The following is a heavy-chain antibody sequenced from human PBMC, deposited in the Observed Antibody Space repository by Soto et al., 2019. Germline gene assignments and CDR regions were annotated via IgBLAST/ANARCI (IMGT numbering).Heavy chain of an antibody. D-gene: IGHD6-19*01. CDR1: GGTFSSYA. CDR2: IIPIFGTA. V-gene: IGHV1-69*01. Sequence: QVQLVQSGAEVKKPGSSVKVSCKASGGTFSSYAISWVRQAPGQGLEWMGGIIPIFGTANYAQKFQGRVTINAEESKGDDVVVGSSIRGAEEAGFSYARDLASDSVPDARDDAFDIWGQGTMVTVSS. CDR3: ARDLASDSVPDARDDAFDI. J-gene: IGHJ3*02.